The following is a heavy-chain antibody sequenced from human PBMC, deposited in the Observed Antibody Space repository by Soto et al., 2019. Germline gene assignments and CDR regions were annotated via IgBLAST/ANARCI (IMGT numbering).Heavy chain of an antibody. V-gene: IGHV3-23*01. CDR1: GFTFSSDA. CDR2: ISGSGGST. J-gene: IGHJ4*02. D-gene: IGHD2-8*01. CDR3: AKLIVLMVYATEDGY. Sequence: EVQLLESGGGLVQPGGSLRLSCAASGFTFSSDAMSWVRQAPGKGLEWVSAISGSGGSTYYADTVKGRFTISRDNSKNTLYLQMNSLRAEDTAVYYCAKLIVLMVYATEDGYWGQGTLVTVSS.